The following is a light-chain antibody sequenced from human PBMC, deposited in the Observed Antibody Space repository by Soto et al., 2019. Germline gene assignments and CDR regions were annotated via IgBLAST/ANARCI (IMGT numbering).Light chain of an antibody. V-gene: IGKV4-1*01. CDR1: QNVFSSSNIKNY. CDR3: QQYYTTPVT. J-gene: IGKJ3*01. CDR2: WAS. Sequence: DIVMTQSPAPLALSLGEGATTNSKSTQNVFSSSNIKNYLAWYQQKPGQPPKLLISWASTRESGVPDRFSGSGSGTDFTLTISSLQAEDVALYYCQQYYTTPVTFGPGTKVDIK.